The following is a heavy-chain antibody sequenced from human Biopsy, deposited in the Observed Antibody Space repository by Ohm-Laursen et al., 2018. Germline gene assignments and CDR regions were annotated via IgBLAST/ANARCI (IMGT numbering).Heavy chain of an antibody. J-gene: IGHJ5*02. CDR3: AKEVFSAVGTSGFDP. D-gene: IGHD1/OR15-1a*01. CDR2: ITGGGDRT. V-gene: IGHV3-23*01. Sequence: SLRLSCAAPGFTFSIYSMTWVRQAPGKGLEWVAGITGGGDRTYYADSVKGRFTISRDNSKKTVYLQMKSLRAEDTAVYYCAKEVFSAVGTSGFDPWGQGTLVTVSS. CDR1: GFTFSIYS.